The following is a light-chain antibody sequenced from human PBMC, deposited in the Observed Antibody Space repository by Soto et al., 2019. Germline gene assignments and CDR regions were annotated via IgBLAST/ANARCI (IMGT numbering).Light chain of an antibody. J-gene: IGKJ3*01. V-gene: IGKV3-20*01. Sequence: EVVLTQSPGTLSLSPGERATLSCRASQSVSSSFLAWYQQKPGQAPRLLIYGASTRATGIPDRFSGSGSGTDFTLTISRLETEDFAVYYCQHYGYSPFTFGPGTKVDIK. CDR2: GAS. CDR3: QHYGYSPFT. CDR1: QSVSSSF.